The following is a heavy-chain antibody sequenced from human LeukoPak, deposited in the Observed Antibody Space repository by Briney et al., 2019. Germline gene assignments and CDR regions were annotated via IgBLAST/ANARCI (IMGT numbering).Heavy chain of an antibody. CDR1: GFTFGDYA. CDR2: IGSKACGGTT. J-gene: IGHJ4*02. V-gene: IGHV3-49*03. CDR3: TRVTDGYYYGSGSSTRYFDY. Sequence: GGSLRLSCTASGFTFGDYAMSWFRQAPGKGLEWVGFIGSKACGGTTEYAASVKGRFTISRDDSKSIAYLQMNSLKTEDTAVYYCTRVTDGYYYGSGSSTRYFDYWGQGTLVTVSS. D-gene: IGHD3-10*01.